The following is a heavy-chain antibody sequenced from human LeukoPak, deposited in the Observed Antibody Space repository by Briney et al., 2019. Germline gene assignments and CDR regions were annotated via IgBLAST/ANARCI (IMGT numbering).Heavy chain of an antibody. CDR2: IYYSGTT. CDR1: GGSISSYY. J-gene: IGHJ5*02. CDR3: ARDYSGYGYLGWFDP. V-gene: IGHV4-59*12. Sequence: SETLSLTCTVSGGSISSYYWSWIRQPPGKGLEWIGYIYYSGTTNYNPSLKSRVTMSVDTSKNQFSLKLSSVTAADTAVYYCARDYSGYGYLGWFDPWGQGTLVTVSS. D-gene: IGHD5-18*01.